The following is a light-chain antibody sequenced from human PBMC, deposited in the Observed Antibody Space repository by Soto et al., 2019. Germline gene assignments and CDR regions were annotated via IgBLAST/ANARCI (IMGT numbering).Light chain of an antibody. V-gene: IGKV3-15*01. CDR3: QCGIT. CDR1: RSVSSN. Sequence: EIVMTQSPATLSVSPGERATLSCRASRSVSSNLAWYQQKPGQAPRLLIYGASTRATGIPARFSGSGSGTEFTLTISSLQSEDFAVYYCQCGITFGGGTKVDIK. J-gene: IGKJ4*01. CDR2: GAS.